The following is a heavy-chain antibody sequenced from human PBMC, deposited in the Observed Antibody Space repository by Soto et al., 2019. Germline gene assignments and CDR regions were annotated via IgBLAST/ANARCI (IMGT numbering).Heavy chain of an antibody. CDR3: ASNMVFGEYGLDV. CDR2: ISGSAGST. Sequence: EVQLLESGGGLVQPGGSLRLSCAASGFTFSSYAMSWVRQAPGKGLEWVSAISGSAGSTYYADSVKGRFIISRDNSKNTLYLQMTSLRAEDTAVYYCASNMVFGEYGLDVWGQGTTVTVSS. V-gene: IGHV3-23*01. J-gene: IGHJ6*02. CDR1: GFTFSSYA. D-gene: IGHD3-10*02.